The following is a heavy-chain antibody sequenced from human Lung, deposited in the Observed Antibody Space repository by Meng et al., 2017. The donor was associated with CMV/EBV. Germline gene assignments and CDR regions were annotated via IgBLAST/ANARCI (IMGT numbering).Heavy chain of an antibody. J-gene: IGHJ4*02. V-gene: IGHV3-21*01. CDR2: ISGSSNYI. CDR3: ASSNPRGLGELYAY. Sequence: GGSXRLXCAASGCPLNTYTMNWVRQAPGKGLEWVSSISGSSNYIFYAHSVKGRFTISRDNAKNSLFLQMNSLRPEDTAFYYCASSNPRGLGELYAYWGQGTLVTVSS. D-gene: IGHD3-16*01. CDR1: GCPLNTYT.